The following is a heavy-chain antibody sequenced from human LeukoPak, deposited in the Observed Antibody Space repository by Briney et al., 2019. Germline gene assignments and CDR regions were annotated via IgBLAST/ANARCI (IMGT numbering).Heavy chain of an antibody. D-gene: IGHD3-3*01. V-gene: IGHV3-33*06. CDR3: AKDHRTYDFWSGYYPPNWFDP. CDR2: IWSDGSNK. J-gene: IGHJ5*02. CDR1: GFTFGTYA. Sequence: GGSLRLSCSASGFTFGTYAMHWVRQAPGKGLEWVAVIWSDGSNKYYADSVKGRFTISRDNSKNTLYLQMNSLRAEDTAVYYCAKDHRTYDFWSGYYPPNWFDPWGQGTLVTVSS.